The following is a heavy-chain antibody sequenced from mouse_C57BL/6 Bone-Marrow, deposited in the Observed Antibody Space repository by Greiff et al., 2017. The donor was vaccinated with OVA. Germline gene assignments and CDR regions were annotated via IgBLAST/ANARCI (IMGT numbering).Heavy chain of an antibody. CDR1: GYTFTSYG. D-gene: IGHD1-1*01. CDR3: ARELFYYYGSMYYFDY. V-gene: IGHV1-81*01. Sequence: VKLVESGAELARPGASVKLSCKASGYTFTSYGISWVKQRTGQGLEWIGEIYPRSGNTYYNEKFKGKATLTADKSSSTAYMELRSLTSEDSAVYFCARELFYYYGSMYYFDYWGQGTTLTVSS. CDR2: IYPRSGNT. J-gene: IGHJ2*01.